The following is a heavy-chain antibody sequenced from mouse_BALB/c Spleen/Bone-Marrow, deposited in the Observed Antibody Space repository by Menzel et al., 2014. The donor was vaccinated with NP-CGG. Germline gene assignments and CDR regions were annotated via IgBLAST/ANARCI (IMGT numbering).Heavy chain of an antibody. CDR1: GFNIKDTY. D-gene: IGHD3-1*01. J-gene: IGHJ3*01. CDR2: IDPANGNT. CDR3: ARRAARATGFAY. V-gene: IGHV14-3*02. Sequence: VQLQQSGAELVKPGASVKLSCTASGFNIKDTYMHWVKQRPEQGLEWIGRIDPANGNTKCDPKFQGKATTTADTSSNTAYLQLSSLTSGDTAVYYCARRAARATGFAYWGQGTLVTVSA.